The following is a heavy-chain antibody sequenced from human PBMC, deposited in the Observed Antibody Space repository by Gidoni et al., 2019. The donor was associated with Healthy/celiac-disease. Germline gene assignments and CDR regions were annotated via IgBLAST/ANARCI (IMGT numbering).Heavy chain of an antibody. J-gene: IGHJ6*02. D-gene: IGHD2-2*02. CDR1: GGSFRSCFYF. V-gene: IGHV4-31*03. CDR3: ARVGYCSSTSCYRVSYYYYGMDV. CDR2: IYYSVRT. Sequence: VHLQDSGPGLVTPSQPLSLTFPVSGGSFRSCFYFWTCIRQHPGKGLEWIGYIYYSVRTYYKPALKSRVNIAVDTSKNKFSLKLSSVTAADKAVYYCARVGYCSSTSCYRVSYYYYGMDVWGQGTTVTVSS.